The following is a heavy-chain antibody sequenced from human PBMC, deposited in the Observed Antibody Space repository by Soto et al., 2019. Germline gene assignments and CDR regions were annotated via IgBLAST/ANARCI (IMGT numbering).Heavy chain of an antibody. CDR3: ARGQYQLLTLYYYGMDV. V-gene: IGHV4-30-4*01. Sequence: QVQLQESGPGLVKPSQTLSLTCTVSGGSISSGDYYWGWIRQPPGKGLEWIGYIYYSGSTYYNPSLKSRVTISVDTSKNQFSLKLSSVTAADTAVYYCARGQYQLLTLYYYGMDVWGQGTTVTVSS. J-gene: IGHJ6*02. CDR1: GGSISSGDYY. CDR2: IYYSGST. D-gene: IGHD2-2*01.